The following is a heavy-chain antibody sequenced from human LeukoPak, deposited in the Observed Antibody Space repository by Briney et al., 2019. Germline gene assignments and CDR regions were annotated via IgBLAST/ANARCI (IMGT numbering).Heavy chain of an antibody. D-gene: IGHD5-24*01. J-gene: IGHJ4*02. Sequence: GGSLRLSCTVSGFTVSSNSMSWVRQAPGKGLEWVSGIIPSGHTTYYADSVRGRFTISRDNSRNTVYLQMNSLRAEDTAVYYCAKDDRWLQFCCWGQGTLVTVSA. CDR1: GFTVSSNS. CDR3: AKDDRWLQFCC. CDR2: IIPSGHTT. V-gene: IGHV3-23*01.